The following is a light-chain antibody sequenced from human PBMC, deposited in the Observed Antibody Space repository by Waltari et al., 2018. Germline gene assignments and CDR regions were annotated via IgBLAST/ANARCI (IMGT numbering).Light chain of an antibody. Sequence: QSALTQPASVSGSPGQSITISCTGTSSDFASYNYVSGYQQHPGKAPKLVIYDATYRPSGVSVRFSGSKSGNTASLTISGLQPEDEAAYYCSSYSGSITLFGGGTKLSVL. V-gene: IGLV2-14*03. J-gene: IGLJ2*01. CDR1: SSDFASYNY. CDR2: DAT. CDR3: SSYSGSITL.